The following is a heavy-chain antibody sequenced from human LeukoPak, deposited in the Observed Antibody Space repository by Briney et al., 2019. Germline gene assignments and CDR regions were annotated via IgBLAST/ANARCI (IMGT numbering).Heavy chain of an antibody. Sequence: ASVNVSCKASGYTFTSYGISWVRQAPGQGLEWMGWISAYNGNTNYAQKIQGRVTMTTDTSTSTVYMELRSLRSDDTAVYYCARAGAVAGTRGVFDYWGQGTLVTVSS. D-gene: IGHD6-19*01. J-gene: IGHJ4*02. CDR1: GYTFTSYG. V-gene: IGHV1-18*01. CDR2: ISAYNGNT. CDR3: ARAGAVAGTRGVFDY.